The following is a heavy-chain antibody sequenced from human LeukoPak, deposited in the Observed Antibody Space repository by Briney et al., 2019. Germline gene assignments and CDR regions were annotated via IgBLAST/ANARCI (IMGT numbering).Heavy chain of an antibody. CDR3: ARVTFGSGSYTPFDP. Sequence: PGGSLRLSCAASGFSVSSNYMNWVRLAPGKGLEWVSVIYSGGATYYADSVEGRFTISRDNSKNSLYLQMNGLRGEDTAVYYCARVTFGSGSYTPFDPWGQGTLVTVSS. V-gene: IGHV3-66*02. CDR1: GFSVSSNY. J-gene: IGHJ5*02. CDR2: IYSGGAT. D-gene: IGHD3-10*01.